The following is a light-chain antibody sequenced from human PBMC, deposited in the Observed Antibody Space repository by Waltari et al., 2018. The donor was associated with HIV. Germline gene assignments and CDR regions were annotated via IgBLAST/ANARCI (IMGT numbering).Light chain of an antibody. J-gene: IGLJ2*01. CDR2: EVT. CDR1: SSDIGYYDY. Sequence: QSALTQPASVSGSPGQSIVLPCTGSSSDIGYYDYVSWYQQYPGQPPKALIHEVTSRPSGTSSRFTGSKSATTAFLAISKLQTDDEADYFCSSYTRRGTVVFGGGTRLTVL. CDR3: SSYTRRGTVV. V-gene: IGLV2-14*01.